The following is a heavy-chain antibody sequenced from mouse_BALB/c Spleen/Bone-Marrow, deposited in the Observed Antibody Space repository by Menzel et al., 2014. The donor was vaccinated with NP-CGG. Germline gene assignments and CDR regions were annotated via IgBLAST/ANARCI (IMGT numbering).Heavy chain of an antibody. CDR1: GFTFSDYY. J-gene: IGHJ3*01. CDR3: AREDDDGSWFAY. V-gene: IGHV5-4*02. Sequence: EVQRVESGGGLVKPGGSLKLSCAVSGFTFSDYYMYWVRQTPEKRLEWVATISDGGSYTYYPDSVKGRFTISRDNAKNNLYLQMSSLKSEDTATYYCAREDDDGSWFAYWGQGTLVTVSA. D-gene: IGHD2-12*01. CDR2: ISDGGSYT.